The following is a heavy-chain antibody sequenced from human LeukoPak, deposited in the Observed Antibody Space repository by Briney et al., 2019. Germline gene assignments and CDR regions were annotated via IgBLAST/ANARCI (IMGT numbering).Heavy chain of an antibody. V-gene: IGHV4-4*09. D-gene: IGHD6-19*01. Sequence: SDTLSLICRTSGAPNSRFYWSWLRHPTGEGLEWIGYIYNGVPTFFNPSLKSRVTLSVDTSKTQFSLQLASVTAADTAVYYWVQTTGWPGFDYSGQGILVTVSP. CDR2: IYNGVPT. CDR3: VQTTGWPGFDY. J-gene: IGHJ4*02. CDR1: GAPNSRFY.